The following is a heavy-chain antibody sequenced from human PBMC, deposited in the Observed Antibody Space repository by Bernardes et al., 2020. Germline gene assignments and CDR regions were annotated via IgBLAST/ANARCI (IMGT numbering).Heavy chain of an antibody. J-gene: IGHJ4*02. CDR1: GFTFSSCA. V-gene: IGHV3-23*01. CDR2: ISGSGGST. CDR3: AKAEGGGYGDFIWGY. D-gene: IGHD4-17*01. Sequence: GGSLRLSCAASGFTFSSCAMSWVRRAPGKGLEWVSAISGSGGSTYYADSVKGRFTISRDNSKNTLYLQMNSLRAEDTAVYYCAKAEGGGYGDFIWGYWGQGTLVTVSS.